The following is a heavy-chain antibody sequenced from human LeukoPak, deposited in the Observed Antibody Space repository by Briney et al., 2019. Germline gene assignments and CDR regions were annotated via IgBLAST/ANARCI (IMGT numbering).Heavy chain of an antibody. CDR2: IRSKAYRGTT. CDR3: SRGPIQLWLHKGMDV. V-gene: IGHV3-49*04. D-gene: IGHD5-18*01. Sequence: GGSLRLSCRASGFTFGDHAMSWVRQAPGKGLEWVGFIRSKAYRGTTEYAASVKGRFTISRDDSISVAYLQMNNLETEDTAVYYCSRGPIQLWLHKGMDVWGQGTTVTVSS. J-gene: IGHJ6*02. CDR1: GFTFGDHA.